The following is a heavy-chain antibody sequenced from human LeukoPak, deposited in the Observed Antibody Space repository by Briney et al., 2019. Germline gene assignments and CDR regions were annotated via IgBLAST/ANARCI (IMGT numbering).Heavy chain of an antibody. V-gene: IGHV3-53*01. J-gene: IGHJ6*02. Sequence: GGSLRLSCAASGFTVSSNYMSWVRQAPGKGLEWVSVIYSGGSTYYADSVKGRFTISRDNSKNTLYLQMNSLRAEDTAVCYCARVFGDYDILTGYPYYYYYGMDVWGQGTTVTVSS. CDR3: ARVFGDYDILTGYPYYYYYGMDV. CDR2: IYSGGST. D-gene: IGHD3-9*01. CDR1: GFTVSSNY.